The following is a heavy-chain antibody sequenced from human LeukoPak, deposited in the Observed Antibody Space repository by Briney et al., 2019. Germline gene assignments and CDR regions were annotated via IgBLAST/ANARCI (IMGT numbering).Heavy chain of an antibody. J-gene: IGHJ2*01. V-gene: IGHV4-4*09. Sequence: SETLSLTCTVSGGSISSYYWSWIRQPPGKGLEWVGYIYTSESTNYNPSLESRLTISVDPSKNQLSLKLSSVTAADTAVYYCARLHSTSWYVYWYFDLWGRGTLVTVSS. CDR3: ARLHSTSWYVYWYFDL. D-gene: IGHD6-13*01. CDR2: IYTSEST. CDR1: GGSISSYY.